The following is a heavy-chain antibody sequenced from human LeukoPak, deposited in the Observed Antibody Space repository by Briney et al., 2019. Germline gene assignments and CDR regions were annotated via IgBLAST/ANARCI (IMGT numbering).Heavy chain of an antibody. J-gene: IGHJ4*02. V-gene: IGHV3-74*01. CDR3: VTVGEWLLADY. D-gene: IGHD3-3*01. Sequence: GGSLRLSCAASGFTFSSYWMHWVRQAPGKGLVWVARIKSDGSTTIYADSVKGRFTISRDNAKNTLYLQMNSLRAEDTAVYDCVTVGEWLLADYWGQGTLVTVSS. CDR1: GFTFSSYW. CDR2: IKSDGSTT.